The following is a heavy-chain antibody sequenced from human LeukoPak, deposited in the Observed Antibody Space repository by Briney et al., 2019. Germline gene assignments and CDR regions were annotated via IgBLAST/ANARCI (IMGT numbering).Heavy chain of an antibody. CDR1: GGSISNYY. J-gene: IGHJ2*01. CDR2: IYYSGST. V-gene: IGHV4-59*01. CDR3: ARVYYSSSYDYWYFDL. Sequence: PETLSLTCTVSGGSISNYYWSWIRQPPGKGLEWIGYIYYSGSTNYNPSLKSRVTISVDTSKNQFSLKLSSVTAADTAVYYCARVYYSSSYDYWYFDLWGRGTLVTVSS. D-gene: IGHD6-13*01.